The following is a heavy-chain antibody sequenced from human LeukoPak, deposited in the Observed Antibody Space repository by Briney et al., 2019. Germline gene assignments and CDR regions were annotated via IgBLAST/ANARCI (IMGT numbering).Heavy chain of an antibody. D-gene: IGHD5-12*01. CDR3: ARVSGYEMRYFDY. J-gene: IGHJ4*02. V-gene: IGHV4-59*01. CDR1: GGSISIYY. Sequence: SETLSLTCTVSGGSISIYYWSWIRQPPGKGLEWIGYIYYSGSTNYNPSLKSRVTISVDTSKNQFSLKLSSVTAADTAVYYCARVSGYEMRYFDYWGQGTLVTVSS. CDR2: IYYSGST.